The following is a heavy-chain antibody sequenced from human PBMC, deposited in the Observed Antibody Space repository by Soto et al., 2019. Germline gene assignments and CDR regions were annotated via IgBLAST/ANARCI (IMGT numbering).Heavy chain of an antibody. V-gene: IGHV3-30-3*01. J-gene: IGHJ5*02. D-gene: IGHD3-22*01. Sequence: QVQLVESGGGVVQPGRSLRLSCAASGFTFSDYAIHWVRQAPGKGLEWVAVVSYDGSNKYYAGSVQGRFSVSRENSKYTRYPPKTRPMAKATSVYYAARRRPMMTNTSWIDPWGQGTLVNVSS. CDR3: ARRRPMMTNTSWIDP. CDR2: VSYDGSNK. CDR1: GFTFSDYA.